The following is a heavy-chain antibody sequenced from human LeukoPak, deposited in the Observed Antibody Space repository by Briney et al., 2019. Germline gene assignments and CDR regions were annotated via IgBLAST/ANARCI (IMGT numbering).Heavy chain of an antibody. Sequence: SVKVSCKASGGTFSSYAISWVRQAPGQGLEWVGGIIPIFGTANYAQKFQGRVTITTDESTSTVYMELSSLRSEDTAVYYCARGPVIAAAGYYFDYWGQGTLVTVSS. V-gene: IGHV1-69*05. CDR1: GGTFSSYA. J-gene: IGHJ4*02. CDR3: ARGPVIAAAGYYFDY. D-gene: IGHD6-13*01. CDR2: IIPIFGTA.